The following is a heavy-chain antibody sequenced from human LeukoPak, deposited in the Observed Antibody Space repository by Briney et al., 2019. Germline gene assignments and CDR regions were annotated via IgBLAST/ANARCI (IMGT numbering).Heavy chain of an antibody. V-gene: IGHV1-8*01. Sequence: ASVKVSCKASGYIFTSCDINWVRQATGQGLEWMEWMNPNSGNTGYGQSFQGRITMTRDISIGTAYMELSNLTSEDTAIYYCTRGSSGRRDNWGQGTLVTVSA. CDR1: GYIFTSCD. J-gene: IGHJ4*02. CDR2: MNPNSGNT. D-gene: IGHD6-19*01. CDR3: TRGSSGRRDN.